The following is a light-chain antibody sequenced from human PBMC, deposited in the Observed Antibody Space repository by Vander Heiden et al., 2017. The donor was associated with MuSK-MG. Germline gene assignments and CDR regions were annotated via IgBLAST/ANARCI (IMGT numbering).Light chain of an antibody. CDR1: SNDVGGYNY. CDR3: CSSAGGHTYGV. J-gene: IGLJ3*02. Sequence: QSALTQPRSVSGSTGQSVTISCTGSSNDVGGYNYVSWYQQHPGEAPKLISYDAIKRPSGVPDRFSGSKSGNTASLTISGLQAEDEADYYCCSSAGGHTYGVFGGGTKLTVL. V-gene: IGLV2-11*01. CDR2: DAI.